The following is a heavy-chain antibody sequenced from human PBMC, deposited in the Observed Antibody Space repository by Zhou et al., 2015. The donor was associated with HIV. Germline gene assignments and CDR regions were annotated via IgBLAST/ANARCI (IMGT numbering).Heavy chain of an antibody. CDR3: ARGTRRDFWSSYPYYYGMDV. CDR2: IRSAAYGGTI. V-gene: IGHV3-49*05. CDR1: GFTVGDYS. Sequence: EVQVVESGGGLVNPGRSLRLSCTCSGFTVGDYSMTWIRQGPGKGPEWVGFIRSAAYGGTIEYAASVKSRFTISRDDSKNIAYLQMNSLKTEDTAVYYCARGTRRDFWSSYPYYYGMDVWGQGTTVTVSS. J-gene: IGHJ6*02. D-gene: IGHD3-3*01.